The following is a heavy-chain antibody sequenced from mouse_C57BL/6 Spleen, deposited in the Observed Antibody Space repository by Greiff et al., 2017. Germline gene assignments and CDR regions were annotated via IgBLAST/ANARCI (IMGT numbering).Heavy chain of an antibody. Sequence: QVQLQQSGPELVKPGASVKISCKASGYAFSSSWMNWVKQRPGKGLEWIGRIYPGDGDTNYNGKFKGKATLTADKSSSTAYMQLSSLTSEDSAVYFCARKQGSGGFAYWGQGTLVTVSA. CDR2: IYPGDGDT. CDR3: ARKQGSGGFAY. D-gene: IGHD1-3*01. CDR1: GYAFSSSW. J-gene: IGHJ3*01. V-gene: IGHV1-82*01.